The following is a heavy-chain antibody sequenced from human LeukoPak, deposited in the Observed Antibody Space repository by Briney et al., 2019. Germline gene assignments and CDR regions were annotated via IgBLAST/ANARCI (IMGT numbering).Heavy chain of an antibody. Sequence: PSETLSLTCTVSGGSISSYYWSWIRHPPGKGLEWIGYIYYSGSTNYNPSLKSRVTISVDTSKNQFSLKLSSVTAADTAVYYCAREELDAFDIWGQGTMVTVSS. V-gene: IGHV4-59*01. CDR3: AREELDAFDI. CDR1: GGSISSYY. J-gene: IGHJ3*02. D-gene: IGHD1-7*01. CDR2: IYYSGST.